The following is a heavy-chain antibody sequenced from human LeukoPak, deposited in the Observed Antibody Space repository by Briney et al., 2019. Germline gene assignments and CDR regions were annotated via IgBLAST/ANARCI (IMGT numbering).Heavy chain of an antibody. CDR3: ATGPYSAFEM. CDR1: GFTFSSYD. CDR2: IGTAGDT. V-gene: IGHV3-13*01. Sequence: PGGSLRLSCAASGFTFSSYDMHWVRQATGKGLEWVSAIGTAGDTYYPGSVKGRFTISRDNAKNTLYLQMNSLRADDTALYYCATGPYSAFEMWGQGTMVTVSS. D-gene: IGHD2-21*01. J-gene: IGHJ3*02.